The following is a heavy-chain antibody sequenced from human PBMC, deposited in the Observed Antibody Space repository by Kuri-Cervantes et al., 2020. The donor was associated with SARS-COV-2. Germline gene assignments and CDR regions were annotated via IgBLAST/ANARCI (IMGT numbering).Heavy chain of an antibody. J-gene: IGHJ4*02. CDR3: AKDINPIGGWLFDY. D-gene: IGHD5-24*01. V-gene: IGHV3-43D*03. CDR2: ISWDGGST. CDR1: GFTFSSYS. Sequence: GESLKISCAASGFTFSSYSMNWVRQAPGKGLEWVSLISWDGGSTYYADSVKGRFTISRDNSKNSLYLQMNSLRAEDAALYYCAKDINPIGGWLFDYWGQGTLVTVSS.